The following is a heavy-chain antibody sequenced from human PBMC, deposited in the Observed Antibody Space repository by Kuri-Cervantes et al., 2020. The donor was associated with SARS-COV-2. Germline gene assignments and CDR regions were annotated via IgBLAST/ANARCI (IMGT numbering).Heavy chain of an antibody. CDR3: AKADGSTSPLDY. D-gene: IGHD2-2*01. CDR1: GFTFDDYA. J-gene: IGHJ4*02. V-gene: IGHV3-9*03. Sequence: SLKISCAASGFTFDDYAMHWVRQAPGKGLEWVSGISWNSGSIGYADSVKGRFTISRDNAKNSLYLQMNSLRAEDMALYYCAKADGSTSPLDYWGQGTLVTASS. CDR2: ISWNSGSI.